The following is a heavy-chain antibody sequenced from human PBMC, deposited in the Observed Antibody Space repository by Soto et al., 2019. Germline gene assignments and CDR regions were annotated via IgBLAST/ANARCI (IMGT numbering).Heavy chain of an antibody. D-gene: IGHD2-15*01. J-gene: IGHJ4*02. CDR3: ASSFRYFDN. V-gene: IGHV3-23*01. Sequence: EVQLLESGGGLVLPGGSLRLSCAGSGFTLTTTPLSWVRQPPGKGLEWVTSISGTASRTYYADSVKGRFFISRDNSKNTVTLQMNNVTLDETAVYYCASSFRYFDNWGQGTRVTVSS. CDR2: ISGTASRT. CDR1: GFTLTTTP.